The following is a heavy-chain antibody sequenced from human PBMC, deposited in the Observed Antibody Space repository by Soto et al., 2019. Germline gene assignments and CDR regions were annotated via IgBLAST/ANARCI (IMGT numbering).Heavy chain of an antibody. J-gene: IGHJ4*02. Sequence: ASVKVSCKASGYTFTGYYMHWVRQAPGQGLEWMGWINPNSGGTNYAQKFQGRVTMTRDTSISTAYMELSRLRSDDTAVYYCARDTRRRASGYSYGLPDSYFDYWGQGTLVTVSS. D-gene: IGHD5-18*01. V-gene: IGHV1-2*02. CDR3: ARDTRRRASGYSYGLPDSYFDY. CDR2: INPNSGGT. CDR1: GYTFTGYY.